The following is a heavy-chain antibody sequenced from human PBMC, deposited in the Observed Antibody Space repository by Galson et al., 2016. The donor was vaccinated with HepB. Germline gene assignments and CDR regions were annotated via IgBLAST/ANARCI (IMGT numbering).Heavy chain of an antibody. J-gene: IGHJ3*02. CDR2: VFHSGLT. CDR3: ASYFVQSWVGSDAFDT. D-gene: IGHD3-10*01. Sequence: SETLSLTCAVSGASISRNAWWSCVRQPPGKWLEWIGEVFHSGLTYYNPSLKSRVTMSVDESKNLFSLKLMSVTAADTAVYYCASYFVQSWVGSDAFDTWGQGTLVTVSS. V-gene: IGHV4-4*02. CDR1: GASISRNAW.